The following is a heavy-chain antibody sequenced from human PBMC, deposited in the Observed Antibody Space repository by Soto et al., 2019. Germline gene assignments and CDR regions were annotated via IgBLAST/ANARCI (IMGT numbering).Heavy chain of an antibody. CDR2: ISYDGSNK. CDR3: AKDMEVGERELLDYYYYGMDV. V-gene: IGHV3-30*18. J-gene: IGHJ6*02. CDR1: GFTFSSYG. Sequence: GGSLRLSCAASGFTFSSYGMHWVRQAPGKGLEWVAVISYDGSNKYYADSVKGRFTISRDNSKNTLYLQMNSLRAEDTAVYYCAKDMEVGERELLDYYYYGMDVWGQGTTVTVSS. D-gene: IGHD1-26*01.